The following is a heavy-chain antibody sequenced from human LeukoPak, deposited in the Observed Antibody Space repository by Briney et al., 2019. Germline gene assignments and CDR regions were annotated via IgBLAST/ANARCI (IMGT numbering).Heavy chain of an antibody. J-gene: IGHJ4*02. CDR3: ARGEGWLQINAGFDY. CDR2: IKQDGSEK. V-gene: IGHV3-7*01. Sequence: GGSLRLSCAVSGFTFSSYWMSWVRQAPGKGLEWVANIKQDGSEKYYVDSVKGRFTISRDNAKNSLYLQMNSLRAEDTAVYYCARGEGWLQINAGFDYWGQGTLVTVSS. D-gene: IGHD5-24*01. CDR1: GFTFSSYW.